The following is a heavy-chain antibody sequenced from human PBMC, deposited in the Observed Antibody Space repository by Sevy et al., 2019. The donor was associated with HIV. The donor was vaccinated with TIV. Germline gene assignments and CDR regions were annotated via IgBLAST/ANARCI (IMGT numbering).Heavy chain of an antibody. V-gene: IGHV3-7*01. Sequence: GGSLRLSCAASGFTFSDYWMSWVRQAPGKGLEWVAKIKEDGSAKYYGDPVEGRFTISRDNADDSLFLQMKSLRVEDTAVYYCARDNGGKDYWGQGTLVTVSS. J-gene: IGHJ4*02. CDR3: ARDNGGKDY. CDR1: GFTFSDYW. CDR2: IKEDGSAK. D-gene: IGHD2-8*01.